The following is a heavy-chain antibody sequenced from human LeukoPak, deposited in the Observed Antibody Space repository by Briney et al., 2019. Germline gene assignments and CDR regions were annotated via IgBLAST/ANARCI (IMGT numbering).Heavy chain of an antibody. CDR2: INPNSGGT. J-gene: IGHJ6*03. CDR1: GYTFTGYY. V-gene: IGHV1-2*02. D-gene: IGHD3-22*01. CDR3: ARVHYYDSSGYYNYMDV. Sequence: ASVKVSCKASGYTFTGYYMHWVRQAPGQGLEWMGWINPNSGGTNYAQKFQGRVTMTRDTSISTAYMELSRLRSDDTAVYYCARVHYYDSSGYYNYMDVWGKGTTVTVPS.